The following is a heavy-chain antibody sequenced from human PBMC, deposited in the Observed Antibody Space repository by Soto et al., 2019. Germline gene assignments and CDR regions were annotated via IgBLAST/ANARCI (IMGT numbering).Heavy chain of an antibody. Sequence: SETLSLTCTVSGGSISSGGYYWSWIRQHPGKGLEWIGYIYYSGSTYYNPSLKSRVTISVDTSKNQFSLKLSSVTAADTAVYYCARDGNYYDSSGYNPFGYWGQGTRGAVSS. CDR1: GGSISSGGYY. J-gene: IGHJ4*02. D-gene: IGHD3-22*01. CDR3: ARDGNYYDSSGYNPFGY. V-gene: IGHV4-31*03. CDR2: IYYSGST.